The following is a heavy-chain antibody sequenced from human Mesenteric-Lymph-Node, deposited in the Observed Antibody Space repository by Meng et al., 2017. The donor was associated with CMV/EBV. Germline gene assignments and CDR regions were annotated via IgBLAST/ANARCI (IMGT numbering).Heavy chain of an antibody. J-gene: IGHJ5*02. CDR3: AQTSSDFWTGYYGNWFDP. V-gene: IGHV1-18*01. CDR1: YTFTSYG. D-gene: IGHD3/OR15-3a*01. CDR2: ISAYNGNT. Sequence: YTFTSYGISWVRQAPGQGLEWMGWISAYNGNTNYAQKLQGRVTMTTDTSTSTAYMELRSLRSDDTAVYFCAQTSSDFWTGYYGNWFDPWGQGTLVTVSS.